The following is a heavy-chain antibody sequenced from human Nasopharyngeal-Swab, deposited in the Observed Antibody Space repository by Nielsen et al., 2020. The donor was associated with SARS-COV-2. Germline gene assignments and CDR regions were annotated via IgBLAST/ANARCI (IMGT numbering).Heavy chain of an antibody. J-gene: IGHJ6*02. CDR3: ARVPRLRYFDWLLYSYYYYGMDV. CDR2: MNPNSGNT. Sequence: WVRQAHGQGLEGLGWMNPNSGNTGYAQKFQGRVTMTRNTSISTAYMELSSLRSEDTAVYYCARVPRLRYFDWLLYSYYYYGMDVWGQGTTVTVSS. V-gene: IGHV1-8*01. D-gene: IGHD3-9*01.